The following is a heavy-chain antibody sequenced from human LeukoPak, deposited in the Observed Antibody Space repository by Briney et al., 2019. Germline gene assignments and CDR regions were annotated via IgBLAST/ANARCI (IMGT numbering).Heavy chain of an antibody. CDR3: ARVTQTDYDFDY. J-gene: IGHJ4*02. CDR2: INPNSGGT. CDR1: GYTFTGYY. Sequence: ASVKVSCKASGYTFTGYYMHWVRQAPGQGLEWMGWINPNSGGTNYARKFQGRVTMTRDTSISTAYMDLSRLRSDDTAVYYCARVTQTDYDFDYWGQGTLVTVSS. D-gene: IGHD4-17*01. V-gene: IGHV1-2*02.